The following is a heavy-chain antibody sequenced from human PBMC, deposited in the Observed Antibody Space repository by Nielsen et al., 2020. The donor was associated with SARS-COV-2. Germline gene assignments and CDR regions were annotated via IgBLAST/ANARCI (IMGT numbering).Heavy chain of an antibody. CDR3: ARGGAMALYYYYGMDV. J-gene: IGHJ6*02. Sequence: SETLSLTCTVSGGSISSGGHFWSWIRQHPGKGLEWIGYIYYSGSTYYNPSLKSRVTISVDTSKNQFSLKLSSVTAADTAVYYCARGGAMALYYYYGMDVWGQGTTVTVSS. V-gene: IGHV4-31*03. CDR2: IYYSGST. CDR1: GGSISSGGHF. D-gene: IGHD5-18*01.